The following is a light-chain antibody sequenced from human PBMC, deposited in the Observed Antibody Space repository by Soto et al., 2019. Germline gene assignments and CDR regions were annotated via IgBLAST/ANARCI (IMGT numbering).Light chain of an antibody. J-gene: IGLJ1*01. CDR1: SSNIGSNY. Sequence: QSVLTQPPSASATPRQRVTISCSGSSSNIGSNYVYWYQQLPGTAPKLLIYRNNQRPSGVPDRFSGSKSGTSASLAISGLRSEDEADYYCAAWDDRLSGYVFGSGTKVTVL. V-gene: IGLV1-47*01. CDR3: AAWDDRLSGYV. CDR2: RNN.